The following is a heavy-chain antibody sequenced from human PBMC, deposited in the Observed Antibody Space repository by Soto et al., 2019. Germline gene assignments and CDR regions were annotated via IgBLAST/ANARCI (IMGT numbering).Heavy chain of an antibody. V-gene: IGHV1-3*01. D-gene: IGHD3-3*01. Sequence: GASVKVSCKDSGYTFTSYAMHWVRQAPGQRLEWMGWINAGNGNTKYSQKFQGRVTITRDTSASTAYMELSSLRSEDTAVYYCARDFIGVVIMPSDYWGQGTLVTVSS. CDR2: INAGNGNT. CDR3: ARDFIGVVIMPSDY. CDR1: GYTFTSYA. J-gene: IGHJ4*02.